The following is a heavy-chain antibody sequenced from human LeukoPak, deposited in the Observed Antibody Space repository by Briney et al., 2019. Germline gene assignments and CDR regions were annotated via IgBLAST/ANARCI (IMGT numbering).Heavy chain of an antibody. D-gene: IGHD1-26*01. CDR3: ARGNSGSYGFFVGYYYYMDV. V-gene: IGHV1-2*02. J-gene: IGHJ6*03. CDR2: INPNSGGT. Sequence: PGASVKVSCKASGYTFTGYYMHWVRQAPGQGLEWMGWINPNSGGTNYAQKFQGRVTMTRDTSISTAYMELSRLRSDDTAVYYCARGNSGSYGFFVGYYYYMDVWGKGTTVTISS. CDR1: GYTFTGYY.